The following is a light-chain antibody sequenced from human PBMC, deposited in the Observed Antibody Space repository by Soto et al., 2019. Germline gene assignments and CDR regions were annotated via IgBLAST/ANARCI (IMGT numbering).Light chain of an antibody. V-gene: IGKV3-20*01. CDR3: QQYVTSPWA. CDR2: DAS. Sequence: EIVWTQSPGTLSLSLGERSTLSCMASQSVSSSYLAWYQQKPGQDTRLLIYDASNRATGIPARFSGSGSGTDFTLTISRLEPEDFAVYYCQQYVTSPWACGQGTKVDIK. CDR1: QSVSSSY. J-gene: IGKJ1*01.